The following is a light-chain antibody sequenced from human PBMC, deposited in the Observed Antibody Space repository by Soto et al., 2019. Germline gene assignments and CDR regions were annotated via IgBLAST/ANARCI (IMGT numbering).Light chain of an antibody. J-gene: IGLJ3*02. Sequence: QLVLTQSPSASASLGASVKLTCTLSSGHNTYAIAWHQQQPEKGPRYLMRLTSSGSHIRGDGIPDRFSGSSSGAERYLTISSLQSEDEADYYCQTWGTGVVMFGGGTKLTVL. V-gene: IGLV4-69*01. CDR3: QTWGTGVVM. CDR1: SGHNTYA. CDR2: LTSSGSH.